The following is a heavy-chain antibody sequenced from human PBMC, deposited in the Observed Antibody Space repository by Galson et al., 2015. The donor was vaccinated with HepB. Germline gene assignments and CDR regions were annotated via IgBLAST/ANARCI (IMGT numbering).Heavy chain of an antibody. CDR3: ARGGRDIVVAVSATFDP. CDR2: ISGSSDHI. V-gene: IGHV3-21*01. CDR1: GFTFSSYS. D-gene: IGHD2-15*01. Sequence: SLRLSCAASGFTFSSYSMNWIRQAPGKGLEWVSSISGSSDHIYYADSLKGRLTISRDNAKNSLYLQMNSLRVEDTAAYYCARGGRDIVVAVSATFDPWGQGTLVTVSS. J-gene: IGHJ5*02.